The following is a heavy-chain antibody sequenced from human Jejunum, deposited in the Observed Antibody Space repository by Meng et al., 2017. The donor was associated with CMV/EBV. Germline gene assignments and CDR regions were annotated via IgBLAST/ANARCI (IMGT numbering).Heavy chain of an antibody. Sequence: FHFPTLAMHWLRQAPGRGLEWVALISFDGSDRLSADSVKGRFTISRANSKNTLYLQMNSLRSEDTAVFYCARGADDHNNYYYGVDVWGQGTTVTVSS. J-gene: IGHJ6*02. CDR3: ARGADDHNNYYYGVDV. D-gene: IGHD5-24*01. CDR1: FHFPTLA. V-gene: IGHV3-30-3*01. CDR2: ISFDGSDR.